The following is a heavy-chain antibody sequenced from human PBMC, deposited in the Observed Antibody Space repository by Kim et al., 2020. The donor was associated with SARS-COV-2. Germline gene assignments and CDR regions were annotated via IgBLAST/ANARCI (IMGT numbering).Heavy chain of an antibody. Sequence: GGSLRLSCAASGFTFSSYAMSWVRQAPGKGLEWVSAISGSGGSTYYADSVKGRFTISRDNSKNTLYLQMNSLRAEDTAVYYCAKEVGTGYGDYDLLFDYWGQGTLVTVSS. CDR3: AKEVGTGYGDYDLLFDY. J-gene: IGHJ4*02. D-gene: IGHD4-17*01. V-gene: IGHV3-23*01. CDR1: GFTFSSYA. CDR2: ISGSGGST.